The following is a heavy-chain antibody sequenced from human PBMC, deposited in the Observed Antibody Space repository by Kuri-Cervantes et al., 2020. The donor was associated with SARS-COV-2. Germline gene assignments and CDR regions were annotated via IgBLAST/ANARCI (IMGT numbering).Heavy chain of an antibody. CDR2: ITTRSRYI. D-gene: IGHD3-16*02. Sequence: ESLKISCAGAGVTFASYTLTWVRQAPGKGLEWISSITTRSRYIYYADSVKGRFTISRDNAKNSLYLQMNSLRAEDTAVYYCARDNAKTMGELSEFAFDIWGQGTMVTVSS. J-gene: IGHJ3*02. CDR1: GVTFASYT. V-gene: IGHV3-21*01. CDR3: ARDNAKTMGELSEFAFDI.